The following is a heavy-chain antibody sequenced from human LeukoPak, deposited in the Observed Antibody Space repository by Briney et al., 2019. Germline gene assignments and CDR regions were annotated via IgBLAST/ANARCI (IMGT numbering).Heavy chain of an antibody. J-gene: IGHJ4*02. V-gene: IGHV3-9*01. D-gene: IGHD6-19*01. Sequence: GGPLRLSCAASGFTFSSYAMIWVRQAPGKGLEWVSGISWNSGSIGYAESVKGRFTISRDNAKNSLYLQMNSLRAEDTALYYCAKDYSYSSGWYDYWGQGTLVSVSS. CDR3: AKDYSYSSGWYDY. CDR2: ISWNSGSI. CDR1: GFTFSSYA.